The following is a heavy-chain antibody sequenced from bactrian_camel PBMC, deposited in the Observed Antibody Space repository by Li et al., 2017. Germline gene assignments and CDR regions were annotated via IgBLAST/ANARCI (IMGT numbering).Heavy chain of an antibody. J-gene: IGHJ6*01. D-gene: IGHD1*01. V-gene: IGHV3S9*01. CDR2: IESDGST. CDR1: GDRISRYC. Sequence: HVQLVESGGGSVQVGGSLRLSCVASGDRISRYCMGWFRQIPDKEREGVAGIESDGSTSYVDSVKGRFTISPDKSLQMDNLKPEDAAMYYCAARSVGWCPLFEHWLGKRAYTPGGYFANWGQGTQVTVS. CDR3: AARSVGWCPLFEHWLGKRAYTPGGYFAN.